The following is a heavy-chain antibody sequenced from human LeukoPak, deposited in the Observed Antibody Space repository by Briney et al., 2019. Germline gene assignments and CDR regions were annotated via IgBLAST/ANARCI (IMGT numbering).Heavy chain of an antibody. Sequence: GGSLRLSCAASGFTFSSFKMTWVRQAPGKGLEWVASISPSSTYIYYGDSLKGRVTVSRDNAKSSLFLHMSSLRPDDTAVYYCARDFTRGEYFDSWGQGAMVAVSS. V-gene: IGHV3-21*06. CDR2: ISPSSTYI. D-gene: IGHD3-16*01. J-gene: IGHJ4*02. CDR3: ARDFTRGEYFDS. CDR1: GFTFSSFK.